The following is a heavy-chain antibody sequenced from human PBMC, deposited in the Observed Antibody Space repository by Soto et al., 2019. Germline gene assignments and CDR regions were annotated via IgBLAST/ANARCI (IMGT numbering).Heavy chain of an antibody. Sequence: GASVKVSCKASGGTFSSYAISWVRQAPGQGLEWMGGIIPIFGTANYAQKFQGRVTITADESTSTAYMELSSLRSEDTAVYYCAREVIAARRTYYFDYWGQGTLVTVSS. D-gene: IGHD6-6*01. CDR3: AREVIAARRTYYFDY. V-gene: IGHV1-69*13. CDR2: IIPIFGTA. J-gene: IGHJ4*02. CDR1: GGTFSSYA.